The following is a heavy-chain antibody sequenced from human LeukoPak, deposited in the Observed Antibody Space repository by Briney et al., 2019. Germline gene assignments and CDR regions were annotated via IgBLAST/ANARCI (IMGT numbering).Heavy chain of an antibody. V-gene: IGHV1-24*01. D-gene: IGHD3-22*01. Sequence: ASVKVSCKVSGYTLTELSMHWVRQAPGKGPEWMGGFDPEDGETIYAQKFQGRVTMTEDTSTDTAYMELSSLRSEDTAVYYCATYYYDSSGYGLNLYLQHWGQGTLVTVSS. CDR1: GYTLTELS. CDR2: FDPEDGET. CDR3: ATYYYDSSGYGLNLYLQH. J-gene: IGHJ1*01.